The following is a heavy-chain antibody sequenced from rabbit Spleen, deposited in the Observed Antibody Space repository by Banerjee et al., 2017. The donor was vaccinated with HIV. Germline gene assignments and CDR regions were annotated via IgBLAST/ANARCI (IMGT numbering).Heavy chain of an antibody. CDR1: GFTMSSSDW. V-gene: IGHV1S40*01. J-gene: IGHJ4*01. Sequence: QSLEESGGDLVKPGASLTLTCTASGFTMSSSDWIYWVRQAPGKGLEWIGYIDPIFGTTYYASWAKGRFTISKTSSTTVTLQVTSLTAADTATYFCTRDDGSGHYIDGYFNLWGPGTLVTVS. CDR3: TRDDGSGHYIDGYFNL. D-gene: IGHD1-1*01. CDR2: IDPIFGTT.